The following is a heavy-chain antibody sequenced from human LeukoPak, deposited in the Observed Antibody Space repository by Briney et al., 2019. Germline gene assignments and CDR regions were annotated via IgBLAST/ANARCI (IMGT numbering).Heavy chain of an antibody. D-gene: IGHD1-26*01. CDR2: INYSGSST. CDR3: PRQAHRLTLVDYYGMDV. V-gene: IGHV4-59*08. J-gene: IGHJ6*02. CDR1: GGSISSYY. Sequence: SETLSLTCTVSGGSISSYYWSWIRQPPGKGLEWIVHINYSGSSTNYNPSLKRRVTISIDRTKNQFSLKLCSVTAGDTVVDYRPRQAHRLTLVDYYGMDVWGPGTPVT.